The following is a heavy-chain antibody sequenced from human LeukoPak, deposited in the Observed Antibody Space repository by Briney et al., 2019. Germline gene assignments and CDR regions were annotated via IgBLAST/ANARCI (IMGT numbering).Heavy chain of an antibody. D-gene: IGHD2-8*02. Sequence: SETLSLTCTVSGGSISSYYWSWIRQPPGKGLEWIGYIYYSGSTNYNPSLKSRVTISVDTSKNQFSLKMSSVTAADTAVYYCARSFWSYYYMDVWGKGTTVTVSS. CDR2: IYYSGST. V-gene: IGHV4-59*01. CDR1: GGSISSYY. J-gene: IGHJ6*03. CDR3: ARSFWSYYYMDV.